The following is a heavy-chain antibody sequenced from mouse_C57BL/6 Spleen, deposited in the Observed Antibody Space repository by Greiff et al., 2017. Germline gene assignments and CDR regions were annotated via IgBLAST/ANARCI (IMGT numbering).Heavy chain of an antibody. V-gene: IGHV14-3*01. J-gene: IGHJ2*01. CDR2: IDPANGNT. CDR3: ARSSPYGSSHYFDY. Sequence: VQLKESVAELVRPGASVKLSCTASGFNIKNTYMHWVKQRPEQGLEWIGRIDPANGNTKYAPKFQGKATITADTSSNTAYLQLSSLTSEDTAIYYGARSSPYGSSHYFDYWGQGTTLTVSS. D-gene: IGHD1-1*01. CDR1: GFNIKNTY.